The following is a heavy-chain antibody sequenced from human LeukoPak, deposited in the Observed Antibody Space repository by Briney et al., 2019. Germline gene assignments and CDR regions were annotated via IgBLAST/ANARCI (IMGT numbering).Heavy chain of an antibody. D-gene: IGHD5-12*01. CDR1: GGSISSGSYY. Sequence: SQTLSLTCTVSGGSISSGSYYWSWLRQPAGKGLEWIGRIYTSGSTNYNPSLKSRVTISVDTSKNQFSLKLSSVTAADTAVYYCARERGYSGYDYQDFDYWGQGTLVTVSS. J-gene: IGHJ4*02. CDR3: ARERGYSGYDYQDFDY. V-gene: IGHV4-61*02. CDR2: IYTSGST.